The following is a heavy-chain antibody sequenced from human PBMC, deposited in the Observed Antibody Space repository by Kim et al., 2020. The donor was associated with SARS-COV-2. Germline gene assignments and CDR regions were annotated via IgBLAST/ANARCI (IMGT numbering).Heavy chain of an antibody. CDR3: ARPNGYDYVWGSYRSIYVDY. J-gene: IGHJ4*02. D-gene: IGHD3-16*02. Sequence: ASVKVSCKASGYTFTSYAMHWVRQAPGQRLEWMGWINAGNGNTKYSQKFQGRVTITRDTSASTAYMELSSLRSEDTAVYYCARPNGYDYVWGSYRSIYVDYWGQGTLVPVSS. V-gene: IGHV1-3*01. CDR2: INAGNGNT. CDR1: GYTFTSYA.